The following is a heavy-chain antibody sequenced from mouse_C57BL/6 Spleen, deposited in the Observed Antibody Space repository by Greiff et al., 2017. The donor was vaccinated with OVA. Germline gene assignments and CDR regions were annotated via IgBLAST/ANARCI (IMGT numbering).Heavy chain of an antibody. D-gene: IGHD2-4*01. CDR2: INPNNGGT. Sequence: EVKLVESGPELVKPGASVKIPCKASGYTFTDYNMDWVKQSHGKSLEWIGDINPNNGGTIYNQKFKGKATLTVDKSSSTAYMELRSLTSEDTAVYYCARIYYDYDRGYYFDYWGQGTTLTVSS. CDR3: ARIYYDYDRGYYFDY. CDR1: GYTFTDYN. V-gene: IGHV1-18*01. J-gene: IGHJ2*01.